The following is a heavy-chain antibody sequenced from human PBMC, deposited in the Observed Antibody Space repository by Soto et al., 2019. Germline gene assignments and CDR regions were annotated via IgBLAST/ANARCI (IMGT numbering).Heavy chain of an antibody. CDR2: IYDSGST. CDR3: ARGSSSYYDYGMDV. D-gene: IGHD6-6*01. J-gene: IGHJ6*02. V-gene: IGHV4-30-2*01. Sequence: SETLSLTCAVSGDSIRRGGYSWTCIRQPPGKALEWIGNIYDSGSTSYNPSLNSRVTMSVDTSTNQFSLKLTSVTAADTAVYFCARGSSSYYDYGMDVWGQGITVTVSS. CDR1: GDSIRRGGYS.